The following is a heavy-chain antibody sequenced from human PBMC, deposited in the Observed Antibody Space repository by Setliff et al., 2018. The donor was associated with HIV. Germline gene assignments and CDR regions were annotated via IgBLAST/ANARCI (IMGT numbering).Heavy chain of an antibody. CDR3: ARDATSEGYMDV. J-gene: IGHJ6*03. V-gene: IGHV4-59*12. Sequence: SETLSLTCTVSGGSINSYYWSWIRQPPGKGLEWIGYIFDSGSTNYNPSFESRVTISVDTSENQFSLKLTSVTAADTAMYFCARDATSEGYMDVWGKGTTVTVSS. CDR2: IFDSGST. CDR1: GGSINSYY.